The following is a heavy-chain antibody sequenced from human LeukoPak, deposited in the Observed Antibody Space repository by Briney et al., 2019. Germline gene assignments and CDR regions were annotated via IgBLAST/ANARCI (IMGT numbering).Heavy chain of an antibody. D-gene: IGHD3-22*01. CDR3: ATYSSLNRREFQF. CDR2: IKIDGSEK. CDR1: GFTFSNYW. V-gene: IGHV3-7*01. Sequence: PGGSLRLSCEGSGFTFSNYWMGWVRQALGKGLQWVANIKIDGSEKYYVDSVKGRFTISRDNAKNSLYLQMNSLRAEDTAVYYCATYSSLNRREFQFWGQGTLLTVSS. J-gene: IGHJ1*01.